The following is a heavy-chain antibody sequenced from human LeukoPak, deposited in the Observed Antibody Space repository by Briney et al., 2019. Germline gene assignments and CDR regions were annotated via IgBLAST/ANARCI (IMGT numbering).Heavy chain of an antibody. CDR2: IYYSGST. J-gene: IGHJ3*02. Sequence: SETLSLTCTVSGGSVSSGSYYWSWIRQPPGKGLEWIGYIYYSGSTNYNPSLKSRVTISVDTSKNQFSLKLSSVTAADTAVYYCARGYYDLWSGPPLRARLNAFDIWGQGTMVTVSS. V-gene: IGHV4-61*01. CDR3: ARGYYDLWSGPPLRARLNAFDI. CDR1: GGSVSSGSYY. D-gene: IGHD3-3*01.